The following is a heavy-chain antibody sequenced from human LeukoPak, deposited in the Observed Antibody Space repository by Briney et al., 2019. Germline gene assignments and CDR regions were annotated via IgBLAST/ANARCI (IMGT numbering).Heavy chain of an antibody. J-gene: IGHJ4*02. CDR1: GASVTTYY. Sequence: KPSETLSFTCTVSGASVTTYYWSWIRQPAGKGLEWIGRIYSSGTTNYNLSLRGRVTMSLDTSRNQVSLKLSSVVAADTAMYYCARDYDKAFDYWGQGTLVTVSS. CDR2: IYSSGTT. D-gene: IGHD3-16*01. CDR3: ARDYDKAFDY. V-gene: IGHV4-4*07.